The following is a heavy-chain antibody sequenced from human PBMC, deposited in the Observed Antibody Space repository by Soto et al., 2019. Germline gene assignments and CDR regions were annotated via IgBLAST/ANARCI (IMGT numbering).Heavy chain of an antibody. CDR3: ARAECSTPYGVTAYCSCGLDG. V-gene: IGHV3-48*03. D-gene: IGHD4-17*01. CDR2: INTAGSTK. Sequence: LVVSLRLSCAASGFTFSNFEMHWVRQAPGKGLEWVSYINTAGSTKYYAESVKGRFTISRDNARNSLFLQMNSLRAEDTAVYYCARAECSTPYGVTAYCSCGLDGWGKGNRVTV. J-gene: IGHJ6*04. CDR1: GFTFSNFE.